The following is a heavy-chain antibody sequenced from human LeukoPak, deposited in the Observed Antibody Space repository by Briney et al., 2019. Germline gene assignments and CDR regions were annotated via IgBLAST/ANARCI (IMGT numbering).Heavy chain of an antibody. V-gene: IGHV1-2*02. CDR1: GYTFTGHY. CDR3: VRDGYSGGAFDI. CDR2: IYPKSGGT. D-gene: IGHD5-12*01. Sequence: VKVSCKASGYTFTGHYMHWVRQAPGQGLEWMGWIYPKSGGTNYAQKFQTRVTMTRDTSITIAFMELNILKSDDTAVYYCVRDGYSGGAFDIWGQGTMVTVSS. J-gene: IGHJ3*02.